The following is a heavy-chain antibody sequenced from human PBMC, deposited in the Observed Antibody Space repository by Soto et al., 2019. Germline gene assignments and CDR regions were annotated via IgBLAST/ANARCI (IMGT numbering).Heavy chain of an antibody. CDR2: ISFDESIK. Sequence: GGSRRLSCAASGFTFSTYAMHWVRQAPGKGLEWVTFISFDESIKYYADSVKGRFSISRDVSKNTLYLHMSSLRAEDTAFYYCVREQNTSYSGSSSLTFYFDYWGQGTLVTVSS. D-gene: IGHD3-22*01. CDR3: VREQNTSYSGSSSLTFYFDY. V-gene: IGHV3-30-3*01. CDR1: GFTFSTYA. J-gene: IGHJ4*02.